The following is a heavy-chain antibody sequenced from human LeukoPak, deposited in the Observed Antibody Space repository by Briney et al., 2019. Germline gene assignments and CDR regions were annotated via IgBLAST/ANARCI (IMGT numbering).Heavy chain of an antibody. D-gene: IGHD6-6*01. CDR3: AREEYSSSLSY. J-gene: IGHJ4*02. CDR2: ISGSGGNT. CDR1: GFSFSSYA. V-gene: IGHV3-23*01. Sequence: GGSLRLSCAASGFSFSSYAMSWVRQAPGKGLEWVSVISGSGGNTYYADSVKGRFTISRDNSKNTLYLQMNSLRAEDTAVYYCAREEYSSSLSYWGQGTLVTVSS.